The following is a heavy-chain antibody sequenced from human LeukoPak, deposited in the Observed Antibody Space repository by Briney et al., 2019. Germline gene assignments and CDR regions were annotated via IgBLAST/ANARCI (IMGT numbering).Heavy chain of an antibody. D-gene: IGHD1-26*01. J-gene: IGHJ4*02. Sequence: SETLSLTCTVSGGSIRSGGYYWSWIRQHPGKGLEWIGYIYYSGSTYYNPSLKSRVTISVDTSKNQFSLKLSSVTAADTAVYYCARQLVGSQILFDYWGQGTLVTVSS. V-gene: IGHV4-31*03. CDR2: IYYSGST. CDR3: ARQLVGSQILFDY. CDR1: GGSIRSGGYY.